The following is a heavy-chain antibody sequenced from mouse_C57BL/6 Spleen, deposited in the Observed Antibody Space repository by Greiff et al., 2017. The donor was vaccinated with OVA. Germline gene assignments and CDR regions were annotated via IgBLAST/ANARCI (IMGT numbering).Heavy chain of an antibody. CDR2: ISSGSSTI. CDR1: GFTFSDYG. CDR3: ARLPYYNGSSYGDAMDY. D-gene: IGHD1-1*01. Sequence: EVQLQQSGGGLVKPGGSLKLSCAASGFTFSDYGMHWVRQAPETGLEWVAYISSGSSTIYYADTVKGRFTISRDNAKNTLFLHMTSLRSEDTAMYYCARLPYYNGSSYGDAMDYWGQGTSVTVSS. J-gene: IGHJ4*01. V-gene: IGHV5-17*01.